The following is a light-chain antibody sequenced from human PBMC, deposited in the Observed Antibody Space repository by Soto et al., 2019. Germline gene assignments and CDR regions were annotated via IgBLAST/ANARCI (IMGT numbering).Light chain of an antibody. CDR1: QRVSSSY. Sequence: ELVLTQSPGTLSLSAGERANLPCRASQRVSSSYLAWYQQKPGQATKVLIYRASSRATGIPDRFSGSGSGTDFTLTISRLEPEDFAVYYCQQYGSSPLTFGGGTKVDIK. CDR2: RAS. V-gene: IGKV3-20*01. J-gene: IGKJ4*01. CDR3: QQYGSSPLT.